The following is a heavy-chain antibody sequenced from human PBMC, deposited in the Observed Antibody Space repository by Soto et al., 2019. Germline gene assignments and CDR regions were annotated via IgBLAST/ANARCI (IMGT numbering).Heavy chain of an antibody. V-gene: IGHV1-18*01. CDR2: ISAYNGNT. Sequence: QVQLVQSGAEVNRPGASVKVSCKTSGYTFTSYGISWVRQAPGQGLEWMGWISAYNGNTNYAQKLQGRVTMTTDTSTSTAYMELRSLKSDDTAVYYCARDPSAHVLRYFDGNRYYMDVWGKGTTVTVSS. J-gene: IGHJ6*03. D-gene: IGHD3-9*01. CDR1: GYTFTSYG. CDR3: ARDPSAHVLRYFDGNRYYMDV.